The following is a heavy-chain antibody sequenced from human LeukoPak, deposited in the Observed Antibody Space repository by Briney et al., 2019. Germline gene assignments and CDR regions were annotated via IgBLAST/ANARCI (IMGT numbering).Heavy chain of an antibody. V-gene: IGHV1-58*02. J-gene: IGHJ3*02. CDR2: IVVGSGNT. CDR3: ATYGGDIGKELDAFDI. CDR1: GFTFPRST. D-gene: IGHD2-21*01. Sequence: SVKVSCKASGFTFPRSTMQWVRQARGQRLEWIGWIVVGSGNTKYAQKFQETVTITRDMSTSTAYMELSSLRSEDTAVYYCATYGGDIGKELDAFDIWGQGTMVTVSS.